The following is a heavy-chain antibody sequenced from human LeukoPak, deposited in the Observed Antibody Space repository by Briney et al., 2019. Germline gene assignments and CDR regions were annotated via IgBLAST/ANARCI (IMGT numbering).Heavy chain of an antibody. CDR3: ARGGSSGYGYYYYGMDV. Sequence: SVKVSCKASGGTFSSCAISWVRQAPGQGLEWMGGIIPIFGTANYAQKFQGRVTITADESTSTAYMELSSLRSEDTAVYYCARGGSSGYGYYYYGMDVWGKGTTVTVSS. J-gene: IGHJ6*04. CDR2: IIPIFGTA. CDR1: GGTFSSCA. D-gene: IGHD6-19*01. V-gene: IGHV1-69*13.